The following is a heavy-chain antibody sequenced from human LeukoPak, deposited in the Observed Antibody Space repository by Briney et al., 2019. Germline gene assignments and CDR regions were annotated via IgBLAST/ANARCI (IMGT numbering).Heavy chain of an antibody. CDR1: GFTFSSFA. CDR2: ISYDGSNK. CDR3: ARDQMISAAVLDY. Sequence: GKSLRLTCTASGFTFSSFAMHWVRQAPGKGLEWVSVISYDGSNKYFADSVKGRFTISRDNSKNTLYLQMNSLRAEDTAVFYCARDQMISAAVLDYWGQGTLVTVSS. D-gene: IGHD6-13*01. J-gene: IGHJ4*02. V-gene: IGHV3-30-3*01.